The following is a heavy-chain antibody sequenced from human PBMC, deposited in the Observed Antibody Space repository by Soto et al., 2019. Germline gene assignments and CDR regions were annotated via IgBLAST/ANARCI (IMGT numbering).Heavy chain of an antibody. CDR3: ATPNYHDAFDI. D-gene: IGHD2-2*01. J-gene: IGHJ3*02. Sequence: GXSVKVACTASGYPFTSYGISWVRQAPGQGLEWMGWISAYNGNTNYAQKLQGRVTMTTDTSTSTAYMELRRLRSEETAVYYCATPNYHDAFDIWGQGTMVTV. CDR1: GYPFTSYG. CDR2: ISAYNGNT. V-gene: IGHV1-18*01.